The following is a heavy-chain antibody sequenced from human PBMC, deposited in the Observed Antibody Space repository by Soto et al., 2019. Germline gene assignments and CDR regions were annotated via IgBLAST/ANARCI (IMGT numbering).Heavy chain of an antibody. CDR3: AKGLLAIVGTTLPRDAFNI. J-gene: IGHJ3*02. Sequence: SLRLSCAASGFSFTTHVMHWVRQAPGKGLEWVAVISHDGSYKYYGDAVKGRFTISRDTSKNAVYLEMNSLRPEDTAVYYCAKGLLAIVGTTLPRDAFNIWGQGTMVTVSS. V-gene: IGHV3-30*18. CDR2: ISHDGSYK. D-gene: IGHD1-26*01. CDR1: GFSFTTHV.